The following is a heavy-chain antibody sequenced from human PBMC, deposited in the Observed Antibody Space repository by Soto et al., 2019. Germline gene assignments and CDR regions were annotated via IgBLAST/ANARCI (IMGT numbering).Heavy chain of an antibody. CDR1: GSSLSTSGVG. CDR2: IYWDDDK. CDR3: AHIRVVTYYGSGWFDP. D-gene: IGHD3-10*01. V-gene: IGHV2-5*02. Sequence: QITLRESGPPLVKPTQTLTLTCAVSGSSLSTSGVGVGWIRQPPGKALEWLALIYWDDDKRYSPSLTNRLTITKDTSKNQVVLTMTNMDPVDTATYYCAHIRVVTYYGSGWFDPWGQGTLVTVSS. J-gene: IGHJ5*02.